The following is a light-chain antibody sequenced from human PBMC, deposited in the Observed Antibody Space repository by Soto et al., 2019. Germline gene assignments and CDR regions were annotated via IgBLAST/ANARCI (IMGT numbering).Light chain of an antibody. V-gene: IGLV2-14*03. Sequence: QSALTQPASVSGSPGQSIPISATGTTSDIGDSNYVSWYQQHPGKAPKLVIYDVSNRPSGVSNRFSGSKSANTASLTISGLQAEDEADYYCSSFRSSSTSYVFGTGTKVTVL. J-gene: IGLJ1*01. CDR3: SSFRSSSTSYV. CDR1: TSDIGDSNY. CDR2: DVS.